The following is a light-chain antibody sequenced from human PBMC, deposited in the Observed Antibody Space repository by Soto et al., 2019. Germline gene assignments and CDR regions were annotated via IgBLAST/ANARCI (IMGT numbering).Light chain of an antibody. CDR3: SSRADDNSVT. V-gene: IGLV2-23*02. CDR2: EVT. Sequence: QSVLTQPASVSGSPGQSITISCTGTSSGVGNYNLVSWYQQHPGKAPTLVIYEVTKRPSGVSNRFSGSKSGNTASLTISGLQAEAEADYYCSSRADDNSVTFGGGTKLTVL. CDR1: SSGVGNYNL. J-gene: IGLJ2*01.